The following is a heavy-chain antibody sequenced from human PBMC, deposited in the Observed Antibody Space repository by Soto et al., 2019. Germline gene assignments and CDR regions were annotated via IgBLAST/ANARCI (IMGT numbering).Heavy chain of an antibody. Sequence: PGGSLRLSCAASGLTFSSYAMHWVRQAPGKGLEWVAVISYDGSNKYYADSVKGRFTISRDNSKNTLYLQMNSLRAEDTAVYYCARTYSGYDNYYYYGMDVWGQGTTVTVSS. V-gene: IGHV3-30-3*01. CDR3: ARTYSGYDNYYYYGMDV. J-gene: IGHJ6*02. CDR1: GLTFSSYA. CDR2: ISYDGSNK. D-gene: IGHD5-12*01.